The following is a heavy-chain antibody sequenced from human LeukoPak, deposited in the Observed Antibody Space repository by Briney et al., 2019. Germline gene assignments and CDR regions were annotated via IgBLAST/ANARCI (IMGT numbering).Heavy chain of an antibody. V-gene: IGHV3-7*01. CDR2: IKPDGREK. J-gene: IGHJ4*02. CDR3: GGVY. CDR1: GFTFSTYV. Sequence: RGALRLSCAAPGFTFSTYVIHCVRQAPGKGLEWVANIKPDGREKYYVDSVKGRFTISRDNAKNSLYLQMNSLRAEDTDVYYCGGVYWGQGTLVTVSS.